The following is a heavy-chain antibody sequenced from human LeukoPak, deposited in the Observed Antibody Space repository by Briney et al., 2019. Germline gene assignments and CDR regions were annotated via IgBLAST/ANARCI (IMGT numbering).Heavy chain of an antibody. J-gene: IGHJ3*02. CDR1: GYTFTSYD. CDR2: MNPNSGNT. Sequence: GASVKVSCKASGYTFTSYDINWVRQATGQGLEWMGWMNPNSGNTGYAQKFQGRVTITRNTSISTAYMELSSLRSEDTAVYYCARAQFYYDFWSGYYKMGAFDIWGQGTMVTVSS. V-gene: IGHV1-8*03. CDR3: ARAQFYYDFWSGYYKMGAFDI. D-gene: IGHD3-3*01.